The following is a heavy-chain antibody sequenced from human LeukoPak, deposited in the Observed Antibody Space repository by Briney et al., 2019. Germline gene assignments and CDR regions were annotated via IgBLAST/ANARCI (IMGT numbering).Heavy chain of an antibody. V-gene: IGHV1-69*04. D-gene: IGHD3-9*01. CDR2: IIPILGIA. J-gene: IGHJ4*02. CDR1: EGTFSSYA. Sequence: ASVKVSCKASEGTFSSYAISWVRQAPGQGLEWMGRIIPILGIANYAQKFQGRVTITADKSTSTAYMELSSLRSEDTAVYYCASGDDILTGRVDYWGQGTLVTVSS. CDR3: ASGDDILTGRVDY.